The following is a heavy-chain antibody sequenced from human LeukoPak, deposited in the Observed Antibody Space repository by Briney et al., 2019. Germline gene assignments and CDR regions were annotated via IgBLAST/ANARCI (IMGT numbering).Heavy chain of an antibody. V-gene: IGHV3-23*01. CDR2: MSGSGANT. Sequence: GGTLRLSCAASGFTFSSYAISWVRQAPGKGLEWVSDMSGSGANTHYADSVMGRFTIFRDSSKNTLYLQMNSLRAEDTAVYYCAKRGHYDSSNSYAPFDYWGQGPVVSVSS. J-gene: IGHJ4*02. CDR1: GFTFSSYA. D-gene: IGHD3-22*01. CDR3: AKRGHYDSSNSYAPFDY.